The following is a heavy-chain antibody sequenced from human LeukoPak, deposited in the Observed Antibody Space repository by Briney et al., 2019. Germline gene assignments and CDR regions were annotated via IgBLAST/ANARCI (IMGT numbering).Heavy chain of an antibody. J-gene: IGHJ4*02. CDR2: IYYSGST. CDR3: ARGGDILTPHYFDY. D-gene: IGHD3-9*01. V-gene: IGHV4-34*11. Sequence: SETLSLTCAVYGGSFSGHYWSWTRQPPGKGLEWIGYIYYSGSTNYNPSLKSRATISVDTSKNQFSLKLSFVTAADTAVYYCARGGDILTPHYFDYWGQGTLVTVSS. CDR1: GGSFSGHY.